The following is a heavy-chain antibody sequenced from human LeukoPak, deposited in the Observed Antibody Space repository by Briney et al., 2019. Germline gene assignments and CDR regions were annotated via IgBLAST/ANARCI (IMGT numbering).Heavy chain of an antibody. Sequence: GESLKISCKSSGYSFTNYWIGWVCQMPGKGLEWMGIIYPGDSDTRYSPSFQGQVTISADKSISTAYLQWSSLKASDTAMYYCARTISSSSYYYYYYMDVWGKGTTVTVSS. CDR1: GYSFTNYW. CDR2: IYPGDSDT. V-gene: IGHV5-51*01. J-gene: IGHJ6*03. D-gene: IGHD6-6*01. CDR3: ARTISSSSYYYYYYMDV.